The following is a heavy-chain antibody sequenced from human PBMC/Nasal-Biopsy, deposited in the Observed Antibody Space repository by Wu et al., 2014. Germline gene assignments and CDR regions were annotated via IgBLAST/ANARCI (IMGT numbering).Heavy chain of an antibody. J-gene: IGHJ6*01. D-gene: IGHD2-21*01. CDR1: GDSLDSHNW. Sequence: TLSLTCVVSGDSLDSHNWWNWVRQSPGKGLEWIGEIYYNGRTNYNPSLKSRVTLSLDMSKNQFFLNLRSVTAADTAMYFCASARPVISVLYGMDVWGPRDHGHRLL. CDR3: ASARPVISVLYGMDV. CDR2: IYYNGRT. V-gene: IGHV4-4*01.